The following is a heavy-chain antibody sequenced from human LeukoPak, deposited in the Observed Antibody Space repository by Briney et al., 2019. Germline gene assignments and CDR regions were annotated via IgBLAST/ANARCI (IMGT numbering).Heavy chain of an antibody. V-gene: IGHV4-39*01. D-gene: IGHD5-12*01. Sequence: SETLSLTCTVSGGSISSSSYYWGWIRQPPGKGLEWIGSIYYSGSTYYNPSLKSRVTISVDTSKNQFSLKLSSVTAADTAVYYCARHEVGWLRFFDYWGQGTLVTVSS. J-gene: IGHJ4*02. CDR3: ARHEVGWLRFFDY. CDR2: IYYSGST. CDR1: GGSISSSSYY.